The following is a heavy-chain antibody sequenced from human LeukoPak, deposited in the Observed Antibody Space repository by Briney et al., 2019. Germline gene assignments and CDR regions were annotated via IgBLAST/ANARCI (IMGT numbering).Heavy chain of an antibody. J-gene: IGHJ4*02. CDR1: GYTFTSYA. CDR2: INTNTGNP. CDR3: ARDQFSRGVVRSEDY. D-gene: IGHD3-3*01. V-gene: IGHV7-4-1*02. Sequence: ASVKVSCKASGYTFTSYAMNWVRQAPGQGLEWMGWINTNTGNPTYAQGFTGRFVFSLDTSVSTAYLQISSLKAEDTAVYYCARDQFSRGVVRSEDYWGQGTLVTVSS.